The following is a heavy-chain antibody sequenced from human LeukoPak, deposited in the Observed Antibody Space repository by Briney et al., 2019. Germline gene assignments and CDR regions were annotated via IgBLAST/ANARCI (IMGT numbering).Heavy chain of an antibody. CDR3: ATASGYSYLDYYYYYMDV. CDR2: ISTMSNYI. V-gene: IGHV3-21*01. CDR1: GFDFSTYA. D-gene: IGHD5-18*01. Sequence: GGSLRLSCAASGFDFSTYAINWVRQAPGKGLEWVSSISTMSNYIFYGDSVKGRFTISRDNSKNTLYLQMNSLRAEDTAVYYCATASGYSYLDYYYYYMDVWGKGTTVTVSS. J-gene: IGHJ6*03.